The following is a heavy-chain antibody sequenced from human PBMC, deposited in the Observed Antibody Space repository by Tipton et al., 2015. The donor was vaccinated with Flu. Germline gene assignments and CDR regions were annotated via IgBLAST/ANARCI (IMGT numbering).Heavy chain of an antibody. CDR2: MYYSGTS. CDR1: GGSISYYS. D-gene: IGHD3-10*02. J-gene: IGHJ4*02. Sequence: GLVKPSETLSLTCTVSGGSISYYSWSWVRQPPGKGLEWIGSMYYSGTSYHNPSLKSRVTISRDTSKNQFSLKLSSVTAAGTAVYYCARLSYYDVDLKNFYFGYWGQGALVTVSS. CDR3: ARLSYYDVDLKNFYFGY. V-gene: IGHV4-59*01.